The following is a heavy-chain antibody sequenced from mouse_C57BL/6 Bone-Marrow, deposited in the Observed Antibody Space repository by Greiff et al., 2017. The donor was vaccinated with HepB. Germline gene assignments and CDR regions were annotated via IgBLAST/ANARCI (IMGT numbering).Heavy chain of an antibody. V-gene: IGHV1-59*01. CDR1: GYTFTSYW. Sequence: QVQLQQPGAELVRPGTSVKLSCKASGYTFTSYWMHWVKQRPGQGLEWIRVIDPSDSYTNYNQKFKGKATLTVDTSSSTAYMQLSSLTSEDSAVYYCARVGYDGLLFAYWGQGTLVTVSA. CDR2: IDPSDSYT. J-gene: IGHJ3*01. CDR3: ARVGYDGLLFAY. D-gene: IGHD2-3*01.